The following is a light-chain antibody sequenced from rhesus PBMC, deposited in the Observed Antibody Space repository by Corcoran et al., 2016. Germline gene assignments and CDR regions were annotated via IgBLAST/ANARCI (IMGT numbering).Light chain of an antibody. CDR2: EVS. CDR3: MQALDFPRT. V-gene: IGKV2-104*02. Sequence: DIVMTQTPLSLPVTPGEPASISCRSSQSLLDSADGNTYLDWYLPKPGQSPQLLIYEVSNRASGVPDRFSGSGSETDFTVKISRVEAEDVWVYYCMQALDFPRTFGQGTKVEIK. CDR1: QSLLDSADGNTY. J-gene: IGKJ1*01.